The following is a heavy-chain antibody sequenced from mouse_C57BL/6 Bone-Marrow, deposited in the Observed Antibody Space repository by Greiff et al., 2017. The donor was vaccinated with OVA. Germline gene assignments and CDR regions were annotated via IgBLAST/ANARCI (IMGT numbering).Heavy chain of an antibody. CDR1: GYTFTDYY. CDR2: IYPGSGNT. J-gene: IGHJ1*03. CDR3: ARKFYYGNYEGYWYFDV. V-gene: IGHV1-76*01. Sequence: QVQLKQSGAELVRPGASVKLSCKASGYTFTDYYINWVKQRPGQGLEWIARIYPGSGNTYYNEKFKGKATLTAEKSSSTAYMQLSSLTSEDSAVYFCARKFYYGNYEGYWYFDVWGTGTTVTVSS. D-gene: IGHD2-1*01.